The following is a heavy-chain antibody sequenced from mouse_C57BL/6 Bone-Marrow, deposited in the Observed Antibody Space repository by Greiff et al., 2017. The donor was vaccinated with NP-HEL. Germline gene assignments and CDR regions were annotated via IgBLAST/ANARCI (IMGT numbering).Heavy chain of an antibody. J-gene: IGHJ1*03. CDR1: GYTFTSYW. Sequence: QVQLKQPGAELVKPGASVKLSCKASGYTFTSYWMHWVKQRPGQGLEWIGMIHPNSGSTNYNEKFKSKATLTVDKSSSTAYMQLSSLTSEDSAVYYGARGGYYVHWYFDVWGTGTTVTVSS. CDR2: IHPNSGST. CDR3: ARGGYYVHWYFDV. V-gene: IGHV1-64*01. D-gene: IGHD2-3*01.